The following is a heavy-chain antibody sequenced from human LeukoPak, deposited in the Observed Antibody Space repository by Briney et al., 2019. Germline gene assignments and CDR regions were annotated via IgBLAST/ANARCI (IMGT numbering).Heavy chain of an antibody. CDR2: ISYDGSNK. Sequence: GGSLRLSCAASGFTFSSYAMHWVRQAPGKGLEWVAVISYDGSNKYYADSVKGRFTISRDNSKNTLYLHMNSLRAEDTAVYYCARAASGESALLSRGNYYYYGMDVWGQGTTVTVSS. CDR1: GFTFSSYA. J-gene: IGHJ6*02. D-gene: IGHD1-14*01. V-gene: IGHV3-30-3*01. CDR3: ARAASGESALLSRGNYYYYGMDV.